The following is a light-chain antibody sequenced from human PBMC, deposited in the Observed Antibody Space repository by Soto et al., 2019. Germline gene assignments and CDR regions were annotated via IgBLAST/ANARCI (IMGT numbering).Light chain of an antibody. CDR3: QQYGTPRSVT. V-gene: IGKV3-20*01. Sequence: EIDLTQSPGTLSLSPLEEANLXRRPSQSLDSNYLAWYQQKPGQTPRLIIYGASGRADGIPHRFSGSGFGTDFTLTISKVEPEDFAVYYCQQYGTPRSVTFGQGTRLEIK. J-gene: IGKJ5*01. CDR1: QSLDSNY. CDR2: GAS.